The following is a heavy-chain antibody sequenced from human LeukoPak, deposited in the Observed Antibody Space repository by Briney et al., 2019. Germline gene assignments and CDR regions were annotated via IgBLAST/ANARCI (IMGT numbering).Heavy chain of an antibody. CDR2: INHSGST. CDR3: TREGMGTSFSAWFDP. Sequence: KPSETLSLTGAVYGGSFSGHYWSWIRQPPGKGLEWIGEINHSGSTNYNASLKSRVTISVDTSKNQFSLKLSSVTAADTAVYYCTREGMGTSFSAWFDPWGQGTLVTVSS. J-gene: IGHJ5*01. CDR1: GGSFSGHY. V-gene: IGHV4-34*01. D-gene: IGHD1-7*01.